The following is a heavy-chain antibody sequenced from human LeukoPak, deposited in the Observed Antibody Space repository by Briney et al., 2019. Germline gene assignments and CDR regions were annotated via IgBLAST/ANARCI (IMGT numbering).Heavy chain of an antibody. CDR3: ARGVPSSSWYPSWFDP. D-gene: IGHD6-13*01. J-gene: IGHJ5*02. V-gene: IGHV4-59*08. CDR2: VYYSGST. CDR1: GGSISSYY. Sequence: SETLSLTCTVSGGSISSYYWSWIRQPPGKRLEWIGYVYYSGSTNYNPSLKSRVTISVDTSKNQFSLKLSSVTAADTAVYYCARGVPSSSWYPSWFDPWGQGTLVTVSS.